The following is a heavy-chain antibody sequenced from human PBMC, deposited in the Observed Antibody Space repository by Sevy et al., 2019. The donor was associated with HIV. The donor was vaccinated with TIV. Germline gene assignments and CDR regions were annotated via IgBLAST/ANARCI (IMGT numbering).Heavy chain of an antibody. CDR3: AHELVGYYYGSGSDSPFDP. CDR2: IYWNDDK. D-gene: IGHD3-10*01. CDR1: GFSLSTSGVG. V-gene: IGHV2-5*01. J-gene: IGHJ5*02. Sequence: SGPTLVNPTQTLTLTCTFSGFSLSTSGVGVGWIRQPPGKALEWLALIYWNDDKRYSPSLKSRLTITKYTSKNQVVLTMTNMDPVDTATYYCAHELVGYYYGSGSDSPFDPWGQGTLVTVSS.